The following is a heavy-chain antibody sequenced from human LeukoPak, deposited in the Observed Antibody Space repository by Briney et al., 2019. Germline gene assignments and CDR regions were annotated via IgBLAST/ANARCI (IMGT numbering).Heavy chain of an antibody. CDR1: GFTFSSYG. J-gene: IGHJ4*02. V-gene: IGHV3-30*02. CDR3: AREGEYSSSWYDY. D-gene: IGHD6-13*01. Sequence: PGGSLRLSCAASGFTFSSYGMYWVRQAPGKGLEWVAFIRYDGSNKYYADSVKGRFTISRDNAKNSLYLQMNSLRAEDTAVYYCAREGEYSSSWYDYWGQGTLVTVSS. CDR2: IRYDGSNK.